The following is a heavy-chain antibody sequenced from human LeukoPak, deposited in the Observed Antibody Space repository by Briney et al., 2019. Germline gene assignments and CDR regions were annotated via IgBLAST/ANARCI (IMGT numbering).Heavy chain of an antibody. Sequence: SETLPLTCTVSGGSISSSSYFWGWIRQPPGKGLEWIGSIYYSGSTYCNPSLKSRVTISVDTSNNQFSLKLSSVTAADTAVYYCARHSGGGTSSTGHFWSGSYYYYYMDFWGKGTTVTVSS. D-gene: IGHD3-3*02. CDR2: IYYSGST. V-gene: IGHV4-39*01. J-gene: IGHJ6*03. CDR1: GGSISSSSYF. CDR3: ARHSGGGTSSTGHFWSGSYYYYYMDF.